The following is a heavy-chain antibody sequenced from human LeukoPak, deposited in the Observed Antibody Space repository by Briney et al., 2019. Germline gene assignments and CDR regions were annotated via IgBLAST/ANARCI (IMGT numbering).Heavy chain of an antibody. Sequence: SETLSLTCAVYGGSFSGYYWSWIRQPPGKGLEWIGEINHSGSTNYNPSLKSRVTISVDTSKNQFSLKLSSVTAADTAVYYCARDAVGVVVPAAIGWFDPWGQGTLVTVSS. CDR3: ARDAVGVVVPAAIGWFDP. CDR2: INHSGST. D-gene: IGHD2-2*02. V-gene: IGHV4-34*01. J-gene: IGHJ5*02. CDR1: GGSFSGYY.